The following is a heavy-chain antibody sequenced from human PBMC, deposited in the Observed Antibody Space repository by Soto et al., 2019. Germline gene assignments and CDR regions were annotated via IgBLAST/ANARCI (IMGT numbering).Heavy chain of an antibody. CDR3: AGVEMAANHYFDY. J-gene: IGHJ4*02. Sequence: QVQLVESGGGVVQPGRSLRLSCAASGFTFSSYAMHWVRQAPGKGLEWGAVISYDGSNKYYADSVKGRFTISRDNSKNTLYLQMNSLRAEDTAVYYCAGVEMAANHYFDYWGQGTLVTVSS. D-gene: IGHD6-19*01. CDR1: GFTFSSYA. CDR2: ISYDGSNK. V-gene: IGHV3-30-3*01.